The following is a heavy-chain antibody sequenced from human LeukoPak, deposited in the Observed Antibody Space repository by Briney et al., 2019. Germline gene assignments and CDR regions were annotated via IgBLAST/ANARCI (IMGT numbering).Heavy chain of an antibody. J-gene: IGHJ3*02. CDR2: IYYSGST. Sequence: SETLSLTCTVSGGSISSYYWSWIRQPPGKGLEWIGYIYYSGSTNYNPSLKSRVTISVDTSKNQFSLKLSSVTAADTAVYYCARDGSPYDFWSGSLGAFDIWGQGTMVTVSS. CDR1: GGSISSYY. CDR3: ARDGSPYDFWSGSLGAFDI. D-gene: IGHD3-3*01. V-gene: IGHV4-59*01.